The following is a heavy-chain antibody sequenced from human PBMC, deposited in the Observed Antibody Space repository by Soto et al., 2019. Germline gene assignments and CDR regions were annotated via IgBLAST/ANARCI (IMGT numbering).Heavy chain of an antibody. CDR3: ARGKGIVGSSNDY. J-gene: IGHJ4*02. CDR2: INHSGST. Sequence: SETLSLTCAVYGGSFSGYYWSWIRQPPGKGLEWIGEINHSGSTNYNPSLKSRVTISVDTSKNQFSLKLSSVTAADTAVYYCARGKGIVGSSNDYWGQGTLVTVSS. CDR1: GGSFSGYY. V-gene: IGHV4-34*01. D-gene: IGHD2-15*01.